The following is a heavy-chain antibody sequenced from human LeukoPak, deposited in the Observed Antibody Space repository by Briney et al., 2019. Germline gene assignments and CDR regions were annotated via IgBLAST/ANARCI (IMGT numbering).Heavy chain of an antibody. Sequence: SETLSLTCTVSGGSISSYYWSWIRQPPGKGLEWIGYIYYSGSTNYNPSLKSRVTISVDTSKNQFSLKLSSVTAADTAVYYCARGRTGSGWYEGYWGQGTLVTVSS. D-gene: IGHD6-19*01. J-gene: IGHJ4*02. V-gene: IGHV4-59*12. CDR3: ARGRTGSGWYEGY. CDR2: IYYSGST. CDR1: GGSISSYY.